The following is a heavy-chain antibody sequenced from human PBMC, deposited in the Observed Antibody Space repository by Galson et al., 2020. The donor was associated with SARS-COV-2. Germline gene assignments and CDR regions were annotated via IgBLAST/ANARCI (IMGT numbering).Heavy chain of an antibody. V-gene: IGHV1-18*01. Sequence: ASVKVSCKASGYTFTNSGISWVRQAPGQGLEWMGWNTNYAQKLQGRDTMTTDTSTSTAYMELRSLRSDDTAVYYCARTRQLDYWGQGTLVTVSS. CDR3: ARTRQLDY. J-gene: IGHJ4*02. CDR2: NT. CDR1: GYTFTNSG. D-gene: IGHD6-6*01.